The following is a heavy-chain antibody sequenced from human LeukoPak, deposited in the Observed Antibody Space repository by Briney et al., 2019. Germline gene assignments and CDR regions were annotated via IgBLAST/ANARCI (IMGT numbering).Heavy chain of an antibody. CDR2: ISSSSSYI. V-gene: IGHV3-21*01. CDR1: GFTFSSYS. Sequence: GGSLRLSCAASGFTFSSYSMNWVRQAPGKGLEWVSSISSSSSYIYYADPVKGRFTISRDNAKNSLYLQMNSLRAEDTAVYYCARASRWFGPHYWGQGTLVTVSS. J-gene: IGHJ4*02. CDR3: ARASRWFGPHY. D-gene: IGHD3-10*01.